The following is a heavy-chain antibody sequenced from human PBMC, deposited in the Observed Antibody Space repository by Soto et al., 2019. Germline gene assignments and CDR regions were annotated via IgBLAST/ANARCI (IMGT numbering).Heavy chain of an antibody. V-gene: IGHV1-69*13. J-gene: IGHJ4*02. D-gene: IGHD6-13*01. Sequence: SVKVSCKASGCTFSSYAISWVRQAPGQGLEWMGGIIPIFGTANYAQKFQGRVTITADESTSTAYMELSSLRSEDTAVYYCARVWSIAAAGLKWGHFEYWGQGTLVNVSS. CDR2: IIPIFGTA. CDR3: ARVWSIAAAGLKWGHFEY. CDR1: GCTFSSYA.